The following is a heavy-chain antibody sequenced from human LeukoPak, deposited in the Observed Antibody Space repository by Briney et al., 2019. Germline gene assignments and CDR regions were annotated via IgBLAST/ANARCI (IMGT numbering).Heavy chain of an antibody. D-gene: IGHD2-2*01. CDR3: ARETGYCSSTSCYSVDY. CDR1: GGSISSGGYY. Sequence: PSETLSLTCTVSGGSISSGGYYWSWIRQPPGKGLEWIGYIYHSGSTYYNPSLKSRVTISVDSSKNQFSLKLSSVTAADTAVYYCARETGYCSSTSCYSVDYWGQGTLVTVSS. J-gene: IGHJ4*02. V-gene: IGHV4-30-2*01. CDR2: IYHSGST.